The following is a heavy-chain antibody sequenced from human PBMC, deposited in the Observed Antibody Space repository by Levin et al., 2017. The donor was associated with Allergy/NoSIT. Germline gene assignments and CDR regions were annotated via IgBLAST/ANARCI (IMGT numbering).Heavy chain of an antibody. J-gene: IGHJ6*02. CDR3: ARSDGRNLFYGMDV. V-gene: IGHV3-33*01. CDR1: GFTFSSYG. Sequence: SCAASGFTFSSYGMHWVRQAPGKGLEWVAVIWYDGSNKNYPDSVKGRFTISRDNSKNTLNLQMNSLRAEDTAVYYCARSDGRNLFYGMDVWGQGTTVTVSS. D-gene: IGHD5-24*01. CDR2: IWYDGSNK.